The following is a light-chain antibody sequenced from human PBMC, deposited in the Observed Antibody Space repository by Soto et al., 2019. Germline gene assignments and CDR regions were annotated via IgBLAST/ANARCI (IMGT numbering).Light chain of an antibody. Sequence: QSVLTQPPSASGTPGQSITISCSGSSSNIGKNYVYWYQHLPGTTPKLLITRNNERPAGVPARFSGSKTGTSASLAISVLRSEDEAYYYCASWDDNGSVVFGGGTKVTVL. CDR2: RNN. CDR1: SSNIGKNY. CDR3: ASWDDNGSVV. V-gene: IGLV1-47*01. J-gene: IGLJ2*01.